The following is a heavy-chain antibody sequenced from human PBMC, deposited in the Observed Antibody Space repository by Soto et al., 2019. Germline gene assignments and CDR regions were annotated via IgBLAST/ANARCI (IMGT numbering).Heavy chain of an antibody. CDR1: GGSFSGYY. Sequence: PSETLSLTCAVYGGSFSGYYWSWIRQPPGKGLEWIGEINHSGSTNYNPSLKSRVTISVDTSKNQFSLKLSSVTAADTAVYYCARGKGGYYDSSDLDYWGQGTLVTVSS. CDR2: INHSGST. D-gene: IGHD3-22*01. V-gene: IGHV4-34*01. CDR3: ARGKGGYYDSSDLDY. J-gene: IGHJ4*02.